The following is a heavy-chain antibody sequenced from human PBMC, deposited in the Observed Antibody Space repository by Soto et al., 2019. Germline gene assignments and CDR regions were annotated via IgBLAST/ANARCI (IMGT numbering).Heavy chain of an antibody. CDR1: GGTFRSSA. D-gene: IGHD2-15*01. CDR3: ARDRGYCSGGSCSNWFDP. J-gene: IGHJ5*02. CDR2: IIPIFGTA. Sequence: SVKVSCTSSGGTFRSSAISWVRQAHDQLLEWMGGIIPIFGTANYAQKFQGRVTITADESTSTAYMELSSLRSEDTAVYYCARDRGYCSGGSCSNWFDPWGQGTLVTVSS. V-gene: IGHV1-69*13.